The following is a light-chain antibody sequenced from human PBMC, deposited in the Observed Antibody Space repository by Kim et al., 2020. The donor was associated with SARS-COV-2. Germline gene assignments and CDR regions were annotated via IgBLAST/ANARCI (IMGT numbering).Light chain of an antibody. CDR1: QIVSSN. CDR2: GAS. J-gene: IGKJ1*01. CDR3: QQYNNWPRT. Sequence: EIVMTQSPATLSVSPGESATLSCRASQIVSSNLAWYQQKPGQAPRLLIYGASTRATGIPARFSGSGSGTEFTLTISSLQSEDFAVYYCQQYNNWPRTFGQGTKVDIK. V-gene: IGKV3-15*01.